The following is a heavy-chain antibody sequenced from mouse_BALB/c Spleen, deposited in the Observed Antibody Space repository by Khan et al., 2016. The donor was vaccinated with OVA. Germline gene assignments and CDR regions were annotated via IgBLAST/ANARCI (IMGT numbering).Heavy chain of an antibody. CDR2: ISSGGSYT. V-gene: IGHV5-6-4*01. D-gene: IGHD2-5*01. CDR1: GFTFSTYT. J-gene: IGHJ2*01. Sequence: EVQGVESGGGLVKPGGSLKLSCAASGFTFSTYTMSWVRQTPEKRLEWVATISSGGSYTYYPDSVKGRFTISRDNARNTLFLQMSSLKSEDTAMYYCTRDRSNHLYYFDYWGQGTTLTVSS. CDR3: TRDRSNHLYYFDY.